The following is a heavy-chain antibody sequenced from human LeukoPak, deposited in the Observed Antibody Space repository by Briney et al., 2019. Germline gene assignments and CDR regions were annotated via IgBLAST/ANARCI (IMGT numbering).Heavy chain of an antibody. CDR1: GFTFSSYA. CDR3: AIMHPYYDGSGYWVQ. D-gene: IGHD3-22*01. V-gene: IGHV3-23*01. CDR2: ISTSGAST. J-gene: IGHJ4*02. Sequence: HPGGSLRLSCAASGFTFSSYAMSWVRQAPGKGLEWVSGISTSGASTSNADSVEGRFTISRDNPRNTLYMQMNSLRAEDTALYYCAIMHPYYDGSGYWVQWGQGTLVTVSS.